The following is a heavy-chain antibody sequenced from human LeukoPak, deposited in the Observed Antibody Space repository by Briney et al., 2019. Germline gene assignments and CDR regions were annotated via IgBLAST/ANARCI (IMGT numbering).Heavy chain of an antibody. J-gene: IGHJ4*02. Sequence: GGSLRLSCVASRFSFSSYGMTWVRQAPGKGLEWVSTISDNGSRIFYAASVKGRFTISRDNSKNTLYLQMNSLRAEDTAVYYCAKEERPIVVIAAAIIDYWGQGTLVTVSS. CDR2: ISDNGSRI. V-gene: IGHV3-23*01. CDR1: RFSFSSYG. CDR3: AKEERPIVVIAAAIIDY. D-gene: IGHD2-2*01.